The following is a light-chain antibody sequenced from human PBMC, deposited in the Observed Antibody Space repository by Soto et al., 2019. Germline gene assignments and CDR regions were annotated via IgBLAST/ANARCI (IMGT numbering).Light chain of an antibody. CDR2: DVT. V-gene: IGLV2-14*01. J-gene: IGLJ2*01. Sequence: QSALTQPASASGSPGQSITISCTGTSSDVGGYNYVSWYQQHPGKAPKLMIYDVTNRPSEVAHRFSGSKSGNTASLTISGLQAEDEADYYCCSYTTSSTVVFGGGTKLTVL. CDR3: CSYTTSSTVV. CDR1: SSDVGGYNY.